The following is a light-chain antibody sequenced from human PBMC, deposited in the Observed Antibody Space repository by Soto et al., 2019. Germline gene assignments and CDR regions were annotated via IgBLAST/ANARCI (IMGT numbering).Light chain of an antibody. J-gene: IGLJ1*01. Sequence: QPASVSGSPGQSITISCTGTSSDVGVYNHVSWYQHHPGKAPQLMIYEVTNRPSGVSHRFSGSKSGNTASLTISGLQAEDEAHYYCSSYTSSSTYVFGTGTKLTVL. CDR1: SSDVGVYNH. V-gene: IGLV2-14*01. CDR3: SSYTSSSTYV. CDR2: EVT.